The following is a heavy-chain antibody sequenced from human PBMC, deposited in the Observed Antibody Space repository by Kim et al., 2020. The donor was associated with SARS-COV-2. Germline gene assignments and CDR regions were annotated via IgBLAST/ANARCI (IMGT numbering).Heavy chain of an antibody. Sequence: SETLSLTCTVSGVSISSGGYYWSWIRQHPGKGLEWIGYIYYSGSSYYNPSLKSPFIISIDMSENQFSLKLNSVTAADTAVYYCARQRATFDYASSGHPQSYYFDYWGQGTLVTVSS. CDR1: GVSISSGGYY. CDR3: ARQRATFDYASSGHPQSYYFDY. J-gene: IGHJ4*02. D-gene: IGHD3-22*01. V-gene: IGHV4-31*01. CDR2: IYYSGSS.